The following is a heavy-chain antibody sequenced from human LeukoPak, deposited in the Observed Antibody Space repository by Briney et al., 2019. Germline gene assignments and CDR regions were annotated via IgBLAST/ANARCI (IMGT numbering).Heavy chain of an antibody. V-gene: IGHV3-23*01. CDR1: GFTFSSYA. D-gene: IGHD1/OR15-1a*01. Sequence: GGSLRLSCAASGFTFSSYAMSWVRQAPGKGLEWVSVISGSGGSTYYADSVKGRFTISRDNSKNTLYLQMNSLRAEDTAVYYCAKEPRGGPLTTKYGVWGQGTLVTVSS. CDR2: ISGSGGST. CDR3: AKEPRGGPLTTKYGV. J-gene: IGHJ4*02.